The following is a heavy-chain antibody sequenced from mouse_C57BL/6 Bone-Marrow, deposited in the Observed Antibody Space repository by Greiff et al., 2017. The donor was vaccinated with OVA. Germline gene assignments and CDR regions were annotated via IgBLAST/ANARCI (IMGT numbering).Heavy chain of an antibody. D-gene: IGHD1-1*01. CDR1: GYTFTTYP. CDR2: FHPYNDDT. Sequence: QVQLKQSGAELVKPGASVKMSCKASGYTFTTYPIEWMKQNHGKSLEWIGNFHPYNDDTKYNEKFKGKATLTVEKSSSTVYLELSRLTSDDSAVYYCARPGDYYGDWFAYWGQGTLVTVSA. J-gene: IGHJ3*01. V-gene: IGHV1-47*01. CDR3: ARPGDYYGDWFAY.